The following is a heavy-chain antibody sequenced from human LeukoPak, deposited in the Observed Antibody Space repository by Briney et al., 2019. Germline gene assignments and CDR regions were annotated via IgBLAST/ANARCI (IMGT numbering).Heavy chain of an antibody. Sequence: GGSPRLSCAASGFTFSSFNMSWVRQAPGKGLEWVSPISSTSTYIYDADSVKGRFTISRDNAKNSLYLQMNSLRAEDTAVYYCARVSYSSGWFFDYWGQGTLVTVSS. CDR2: ISSTSTYI. V-gene: IGHV3-21*01. CDR3: ARVSYSSGWFFDY. D-gene: IGHD6-19*01. CDR1: GFTFSSFN. J-gene: IGHJ4*02.